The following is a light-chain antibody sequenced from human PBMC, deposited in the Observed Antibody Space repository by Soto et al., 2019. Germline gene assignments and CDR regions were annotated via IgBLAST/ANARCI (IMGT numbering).Light chain of an antibody. CDR3: QQSYTTPSWT. CDR1: QRVSSY. V-gene: IGKV1-39*01. J-gene: IGKJ1*01. Sequence: DIQLIQSPSSLSASVGDRVTITCHTSQRVSSYLNWYQQKPGKAPKLLINAVSTVHSGVPSRFSGSGSETDFTLTISSLQPEDSGTYYCQQSYTTPSWTFGQGTKVEI. CDR2: AVS.